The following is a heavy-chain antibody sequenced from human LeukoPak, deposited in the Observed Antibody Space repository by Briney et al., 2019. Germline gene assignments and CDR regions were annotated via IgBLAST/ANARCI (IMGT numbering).Heavy chain of an antibody. CDR3: ASLRGYNFGPFDY. D-gene: IGHD5-18*01. J-gene: IGHJ4*02. CDR1: GFTFNTYE. Sequence: GGSLRLSCAASGFTFNTYEMNWVRQAPGKGLEWVSYISGSGAVIHYVDSVKGRFTISRDNAKNSLYLQMNSLRVEDTAVYYCASLRGYNFGPFDYWGQGTLVTVSS. V-gene: IGHV3-48*03. CDR2: ISGSGAVI.